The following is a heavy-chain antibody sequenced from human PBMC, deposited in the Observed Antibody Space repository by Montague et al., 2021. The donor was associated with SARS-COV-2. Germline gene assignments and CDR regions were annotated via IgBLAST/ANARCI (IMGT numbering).Heavy chain of an antibody. J-gene: IGHJ4*02. CDR3: ARAAWGYYDSSGYLDY. D-gene: IGHD3-22*01. CDR1: GFTFSSYR. CDR2: MSNSNSYI. Sequence: SLRLSCAASGFTFSSYRMNWVRQAPGQGLECVSSMSNSNSYIYYADSVKGRFTISRDNAKNSLYLQMNSLRAEDTAVYYCARAAWGYYDSSGYLDYWGQGTLVTVSS. V-gene: IGHV3-21*01.